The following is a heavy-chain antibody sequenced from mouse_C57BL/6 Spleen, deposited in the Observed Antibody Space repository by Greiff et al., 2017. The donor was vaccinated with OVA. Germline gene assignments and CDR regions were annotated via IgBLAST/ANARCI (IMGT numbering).Heavy chain of an antibody. D-gene: IGHD3-2*02. CDR1: GYAFSSSW. J-gene: IGHJ3*01. V-gene: IGHV1-82*01. Sequence: VQLVESGPELVKPGASVKISCKASGYAFSSSWMNWVKQRPGKGLEWIGRIYPGDGDTNYNGKFKGKATLTADKSSSTAYMQLSSLTSEDSAVYFCARWETAQATYAYWGQGTLVTVSA. CDR3: ARWETAQATYAY. CDR2: IYPGDGDT.